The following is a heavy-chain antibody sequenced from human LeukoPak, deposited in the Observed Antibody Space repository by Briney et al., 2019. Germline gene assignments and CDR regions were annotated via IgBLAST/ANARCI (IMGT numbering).Heavy chain of an antibody. D-gene: IGHD5-18*01. Sequence: PSETLSLTCTVSGGSLSSYYWSWLRQPPGKGLEWIGYIYYSGSTKYNPSLESRVTISVDTSKNQFSLRLSSVTAADTAVYYCARHGYSYTPWFDPWGQGTLVTVSS. CDR1: GGSLSSYY. J-gene: IGHJ5*02. CDR2: IYYSGST. V-gene: IGHV4-59*08. CDR3: ARHGYSYTPWFDP.